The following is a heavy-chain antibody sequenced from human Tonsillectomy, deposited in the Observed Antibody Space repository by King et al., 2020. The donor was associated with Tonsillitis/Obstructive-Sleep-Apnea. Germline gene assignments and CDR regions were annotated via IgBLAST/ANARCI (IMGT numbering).Heavy chain of an antibody. CDR3: ARVDMVRGNWFDP. CDR2: ISGYNGNT. V-gene: IGHV1-18*01. Sequence: QLVQSGAEVKKPGASVKVSCKASGYIFTSYGISWVRRAPGQGLEWMGWISGYNGNTNYAQRVKGRVTMTTDTSTSTAYMELRSLRSDDPAVYYCARVDMVRGNWFDPWGQGTLVTVSS. J-gene: IGHJ5*02. CDR1: GYIFTSYG. D-gene: IGHD3-10*01.